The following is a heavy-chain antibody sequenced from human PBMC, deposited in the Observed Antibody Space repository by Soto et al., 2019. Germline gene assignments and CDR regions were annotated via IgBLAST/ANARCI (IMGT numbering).Heavy chain of an antibody. V-gene: IGHV1-69*12. Sequence: QVQLVQSGAEVKKPRSSVKVSWKTSGGNLSKYEISWVRQAPGQGIEWMGGIIPVFGTANYAQKFQGRVTITADESTSIVYMDVTSLRSEDTAVYYCARGDATKIVVTTYYGMDVWGQGTTVTVSS. CDR2: IIPVFGTA. D-gene: IGHD4-17*01. J-gene: IGHJ6*02. CDR3: ARGDATKIVVTTYYGMDV. CDR1: GGNLSKYE.